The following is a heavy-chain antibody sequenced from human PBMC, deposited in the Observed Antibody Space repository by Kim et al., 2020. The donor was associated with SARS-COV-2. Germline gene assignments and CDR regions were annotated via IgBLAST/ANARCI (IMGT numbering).Heavy chain of an antibody. D-gene: IGHD2-2*01. Sequence: SKGYYADSVKGRLTISSDHYKNMLFLQMNSLRVEDTAVYYGASAIIASLDHWGLGTLVTVSS. CDR2: SKG. J-gene: IGHJ4*02. V-gene: IGHV3-33*01. CDR3: ASAIIASLDH.